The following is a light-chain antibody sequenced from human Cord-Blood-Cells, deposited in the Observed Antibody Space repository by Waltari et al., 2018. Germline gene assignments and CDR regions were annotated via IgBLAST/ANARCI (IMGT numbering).Light chain of an antibody. V-gene: IGKV1-39*01. CDR1: QSISSY. J-gene: IGKJ4*01. Sequence: DIQMTQSPSSLSASVGDRVTITCRASQSISSYLIWYQQKPGKAPKHLLYSASSFQSGVPSRFCGSGAGTDFTLSISSLQPEDFATYYCQQSYSTPPLTFGGRTKVEIK. CDR2: SAS. CDR3: QQSYSTPPLT.